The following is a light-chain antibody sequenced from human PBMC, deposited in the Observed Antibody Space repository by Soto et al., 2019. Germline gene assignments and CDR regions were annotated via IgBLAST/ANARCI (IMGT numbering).Light chain of an antibody. CDR3: QQSYSTPIT. CDR2: AAS. CDR1: QSISSY. V-gene: IGKV1-39*01. J-gene: IGKJ5*01. Sequence: IQMTQSPPSLSATVGDRVTITCRASQSISSYLNWYQQKPGKAPKLLIYAASSLQSGVPSRFSGSGSGTDFTLTISSLQPEDFATYYCQQSYSTPITFGQGTRLEIK.